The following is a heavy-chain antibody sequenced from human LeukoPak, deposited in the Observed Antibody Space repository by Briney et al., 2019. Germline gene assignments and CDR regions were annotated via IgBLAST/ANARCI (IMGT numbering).Heavy chain of an antibody. D-gene: IGHD3-9*01. Sequence: GGSLRLSCAASGFTFSSYWMSWVRQAPGKGLEWVANIKQDGSEKYYVDSVKGRFTISRDNAKNSLYLQMNSLRAEDTAVYYCAKWGDYDVLTGYVSDYWGQGTLVTVSS. V-gene: IGHV3-7*03. CDR1: GFTFSSYW. CDR3: AKWGDYDVLTGYVSDY. CDR2: IKQDGSEK. J-gene: IGHJ4*02.